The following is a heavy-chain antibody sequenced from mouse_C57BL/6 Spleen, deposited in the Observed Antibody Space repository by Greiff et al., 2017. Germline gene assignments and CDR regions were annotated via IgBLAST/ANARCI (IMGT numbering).Heavy chain of an antibody. CDR1: GYSFTGYF. CDR3: ARMPYYAIDY. Sequence: VQLMESGPDLVKPGASVKISCNASGYSFTGYFMNWVKQSHGTSLEWVGRINPYYGDTFYNHKLKGKATLTVDKSSSSAYMELLSLISEDIAVYYGARMPYYAIDYWGQGTSGTVSS. CDR2: INPYYGDT. J-gene: IGHJ4*01. V-gene: IGHV1-37*01.